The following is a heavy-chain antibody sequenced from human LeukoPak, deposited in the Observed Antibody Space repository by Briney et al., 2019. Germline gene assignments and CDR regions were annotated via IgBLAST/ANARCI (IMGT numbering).Heavy chain of an antibody. J-gene: IGHJ6*02. CDR2: INSDGSST. D-gene: IGHD1-7*01. CDR3: ARDRGTGTTTYYYGMDV. Sequence: SGGSLRLSCAASGFTFSSYWMHWVRQAPGKGLVWVSRINSDGSSTSYADSVKGRFTISRDNAKNTLYLQMNSLRAEDTAVYYCARDRGTGTTTYYYGMDVWGQGTTVTVSS. V-gene: IGHV3-74*01. CDR1: GFTFSSYW.